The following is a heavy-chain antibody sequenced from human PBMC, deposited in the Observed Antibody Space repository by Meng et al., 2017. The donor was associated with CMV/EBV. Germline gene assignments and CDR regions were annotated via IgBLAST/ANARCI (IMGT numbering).Heavy chain of an antibody. J-gene: IGHJ4*02. CDR2: INPNSGGT. V-gene: IGHV1-2*02. D-gene: IGHD3-3*01. CDR3: VRGRGRFWSGELDY. CDR1: GYTFTGYY. Sequence: ASVKVSCKASGYTFTGYYMHWVRQAPGQGLEWMGWINPNSGGTNYAQKFQGRVTMTRDTSISTAYMELSRLRSDDTAVYYCVRGRGRFWSGELDYWGQGTLVTVSS.